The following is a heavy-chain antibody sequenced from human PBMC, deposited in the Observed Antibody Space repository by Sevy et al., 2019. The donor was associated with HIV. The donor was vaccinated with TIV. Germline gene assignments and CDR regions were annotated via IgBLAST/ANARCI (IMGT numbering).Heavy chain of an antibody. J-gene: IGHJ4*02. V-gene: IGHV1-8*01. CDR2: MTPSSRET. Sequence: ATVKVSCKASGYTFTSYDINWVRQAAGQGLEWVGWMTPSSRETGYAQKFEGRITMTGDTSISTAYLELSSLTSEDTAVYFCATHLYGSGTFDYWGQGTLVTVSS. D-gene: IGHD3-10*01. CDR3: ATHLYGSGTFDY. CDR1: GYTFTSYD.